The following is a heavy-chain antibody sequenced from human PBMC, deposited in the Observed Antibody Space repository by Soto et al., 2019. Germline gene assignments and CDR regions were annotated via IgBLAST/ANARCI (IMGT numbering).Heavy chain of an antibody. D-gene: IGHD2-2*01. CDR2: INPSGGST. J-gene: IGHJ5*02. CDR1: GYTFTSYY. Sequence: QVQLVQSGAEVKKPGASVKVSCKASGYTFTSYYMHWVRQAPGQGLEWMGIINPSGGSTSYAQKFQGRVTMTRDTSTSPVYMELSSLRSEDTAVYYCARWVEVDCSSTSCSYNWFDPWGQGTLVTVSS. CDR3: ARWVEVDCSSTSCSYNWFDP. V-gene: IGHV1-46*01.